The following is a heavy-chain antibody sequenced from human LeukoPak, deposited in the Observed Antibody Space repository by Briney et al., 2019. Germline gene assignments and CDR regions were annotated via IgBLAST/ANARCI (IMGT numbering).Heavy chain of an antibody. V-gene: IGHV4-59*01. D-gene: IGHD1-26*01. Sequence: SETLSLTCTVSGDSISIYYWSWIRQPPGKGLEWIGYIYNSGSTYYNPSLKSRVTISVDTSKNQFSLRLSSVTAADAAVYYCVRDRELNYWGQGTLVTVYS. CDR1: GDSISIYY. CDR3: VRDRELNY. J-gene: IGHJ4*02. CDR2: IYNSGST.